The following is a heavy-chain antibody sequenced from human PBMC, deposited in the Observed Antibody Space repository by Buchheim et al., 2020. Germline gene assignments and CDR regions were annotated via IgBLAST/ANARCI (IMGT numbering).Heavy chain of an antibody. V-gene: IGHV1-3*01. CDR3: ARDFFWSTDYHFDY. CDR2: INAGNGDT. J-gene: IGHJ4*02. Sequence: QVQLVQSGAEVKEPGASVKVSCKASGYTFTSYTLHWVRQAPGQGLEWMGWINAGNGDTIYSQKFQGRVTITRDTSASTAYMDLSSLRSEDTAVYYCARDFFWSTDYHFDYWGQGTL. CDR1: GYTFTSYT. D-gene: IGHD3-3*01.